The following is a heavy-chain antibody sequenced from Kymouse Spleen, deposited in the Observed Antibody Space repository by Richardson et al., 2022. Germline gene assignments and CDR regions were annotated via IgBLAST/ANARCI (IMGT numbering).Heavy chain of an antibody. CDR1: GGSFSGYY. Sequence: QVQLQQWGAGLLKPSETLSLTCAVYGGSFSGYYWSWIRQPPGKGLEWIGEINHSGSTNYNPSLKSRVTISVDTSKNQFSLKLSSVTAADTAVYYCARNYYGSGSPANWFDPWGQGTLVTVSS. CDR3: ARNYYGSGSPANWFDP. V-gene: IGHV4-34*01. J-gene: IGHJ5*02. CDR2: INHSGST. D-gene: IGHD3-10*01.